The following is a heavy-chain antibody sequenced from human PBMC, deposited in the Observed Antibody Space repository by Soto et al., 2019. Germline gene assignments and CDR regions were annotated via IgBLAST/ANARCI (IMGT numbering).Heavy chain of an antibody. D-gene: IGHD6-13*01. CDR2: ITPTSTYI. Sequence: VGSLRLSCAPSGFAFSSYSFNWVRQAPGKGLEWVSSITPTSTYILYANSVRGRFTISRDNAKNLLYLQMDSLRVEDTALYYCARARGNSWYEDYWGQGTLVNVSS. J-gene: IGHJ4*02. CDR1: GFAFSSYS. CDR3: ARARGNSWYEDY. V-gene: IGHV3-21*06.